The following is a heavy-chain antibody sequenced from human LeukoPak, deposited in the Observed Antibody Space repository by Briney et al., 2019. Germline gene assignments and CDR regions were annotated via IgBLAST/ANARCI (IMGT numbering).Heavy chain of an antibody. J-gene: IGHJ6*02. D-gene: IGHD4-17*01. V-gene: IGHV1-69*13. Sequence: ASVKVSCKASGGTFSSYAISWVRQAPGQGLEWMGGIIPIFGTANYAQKFQGRVTITADESTSTAYMELSSLRSEDTAVYYCARDQLPADYGDPDVHYGMDVWGQGTTVTVSS. CDR3: ARDQLPADYGDPDVHYGMDV. CDR2: IIPIFGTA. CDR1: GGTFSSYA.